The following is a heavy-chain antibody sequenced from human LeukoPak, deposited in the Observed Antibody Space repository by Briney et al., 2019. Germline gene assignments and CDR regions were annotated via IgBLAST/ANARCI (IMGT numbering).Heavy chain of an antibody. V-gene: IGHV1-18*01. J-gene: IGHJ6*03. CDR2: ISAYNGNT. Sequence: GASVKVSCKASGYTFTSYGISWVRQAPGQGLEWMGWISAYNGNTNYAQKLQGRVTMTTDTSTSTAYMELRSLRSDDTAVYYCARATGVPAANYYYYYYMDVWGKGTTVTVSS. D-gene: IGHD2-2*01. CDR3: ARATGVPAANYYYYYYMDV. CDR1: GYTFTSYG.